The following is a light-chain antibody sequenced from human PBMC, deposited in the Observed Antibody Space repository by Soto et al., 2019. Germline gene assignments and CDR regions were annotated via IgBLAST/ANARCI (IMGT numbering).Light chain of an antibody. CDR3: QQRGNRLCRT. CDR1: QSVNSY. Sequence: EIVLTQSPATLSVSPGERATLSCRASQSVNSYLAWYQQKPGQAPRLLISDASNRATGIPTRFSGSGSASDFTHTISILEPEDFAVYYCQQRGNRLCRTFGQGTKVEIK. V-gene: IGKV3-11*01. CDR2: DAS. J-gene: IGKJ1*01.